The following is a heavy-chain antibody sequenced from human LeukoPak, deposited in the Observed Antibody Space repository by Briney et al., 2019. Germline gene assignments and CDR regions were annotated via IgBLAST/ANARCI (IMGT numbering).Heavy chain of an antibody. CDR2: IYYSGST. CDR1: GGSISSSSYY. D-gene: IGHD3-3*01. Sequence: SETLSLTCTVSGGSISSSSYYWGWIRQPPGKGLEWIGSIYYSGSTYYNPSLKSRVTISVDTSKNQFSLKLSSVTAADTAVYYCARQNGYYDFWSGYQRREYHFDYWGQGTLVTVSS. CDR3: ARQNGYYDFWSGYQRREYHFDY. V-gene: IGHV4-39*01. J-gene: IGHJ4*02.